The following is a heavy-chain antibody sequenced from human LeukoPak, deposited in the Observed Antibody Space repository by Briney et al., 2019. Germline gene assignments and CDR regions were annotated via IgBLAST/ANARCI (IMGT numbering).Heavy chain of an antibody. CDR3: AREGGEYSSSMGYYYYGMDD. CDR2: ISAYNGNT. Sequence: GASVKVSCKASGYTFTSYGISWVRQAPGQGLEWKGWISAYNGNTNYAQNFQGRVTITTDTSTSTAYMELRSLRSDDTAVYCCAREGGEYSSSMGYYYYGMDDWGQGTTVSVSS. D-gene: IGHD6-6*01. V-gene: IGHV1-18*01. J-gene: IGHJ6*02. CDR1: GYTFTSYG.